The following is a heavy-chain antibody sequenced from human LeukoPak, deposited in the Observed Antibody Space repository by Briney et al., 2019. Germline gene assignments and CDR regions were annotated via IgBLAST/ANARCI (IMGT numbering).Heavy chain of an antibody. CDR3: ARGGPHGSGSLLGFDF. CDR1: GGPLSSYA. Sequence: ASVKVSCKASGGPLSSYAINWERQAPGQGLEWMGGIIPVYGTTNFAQRFLGRVTITADKSTSTVYMELNSLRSTDTALYFCARGGPHGSGSLLGFDFWGQGTLVTVSS. J-gene: IGHJ4*02. D-gene: IGHD3-10*01. CDR2: IIPVYGTT. V-gene: IGHV1-69*06.